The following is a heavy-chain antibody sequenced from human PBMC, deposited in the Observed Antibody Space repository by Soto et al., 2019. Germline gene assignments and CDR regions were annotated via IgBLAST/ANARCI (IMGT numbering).Heavy chain of an antibody. J-gene: IGHJ4*02. V-gene: IGHV1-46*03. Sequence: QVQLVQSGAEVKKPGASVKVSCKASGYTFTSYYMHWVRQAPGQGLERRGIINPSGGSTYYVQKFQGRVTMTRDTSTTTVYMELSSLTSEDTAVYYCARGSRVTVPDYWGQGTQVIVSS. CDR2: INPSGGST. CDR1: GYTFTSYY. D-gene: IGHD2-21*02. CDR3: ARGSRVTVPDY.